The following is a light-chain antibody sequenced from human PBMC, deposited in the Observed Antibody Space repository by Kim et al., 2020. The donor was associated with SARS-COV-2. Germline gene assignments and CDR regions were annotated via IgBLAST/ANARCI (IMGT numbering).Light chain of an antibody. Sequence: EIVMTQSPATLSVSPGERATLSCRASESISNNLAWYQHKPGQAPRLLIYGASTRATGIPARFSGSGSGTDFTLTVSSLQSEDFAVYYCDQYNGWPPGDTCGQGTKREF. CDR3: DQYNGWPPGDT. V-gene: IGKV3-15*01. CDR1: ESISNN. CDR2: GAS. J-gene: IGKJ2*01.